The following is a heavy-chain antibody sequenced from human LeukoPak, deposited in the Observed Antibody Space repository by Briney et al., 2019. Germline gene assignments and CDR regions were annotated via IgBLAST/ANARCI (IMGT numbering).Heavy chain of an antibody. V-gene: IGHV4-59*08. D-gene: IGHD1-26*01. CDR2: IYYTGST. J-gene: IGHJ3*02. Sequence: SETLSLTCTVSGGSISTYYWSWIRQPPGKGLEWIGYIYYTGSTNYNPSLKSRVTISVDTSKNQFSLKLRSVTAADTAVYYCARINSGRLGAFAIWGQGIMVTVSS. CDR3: ARINSGRLGAFAI. CDR1: GGSISTYY.